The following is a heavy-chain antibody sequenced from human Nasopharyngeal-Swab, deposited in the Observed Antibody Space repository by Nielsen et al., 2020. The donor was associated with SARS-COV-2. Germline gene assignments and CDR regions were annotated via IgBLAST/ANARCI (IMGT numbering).Heavy chain of an antibody. CDR1: GFNFNNYG. J-gene: IGHJ4*02. D-gene: IGHD4-17*01. CDR2: VAYDGRNE. V-gene: IGHV3-30*04. CDR3: ARDWVAWVTTLLDY. Sequence: GESLKISCATSGFNFNNYGVHWVRQAPGKGLDWVAAVAYDGRNEHYADSVRGRVTISRDNSKNTLYLQMNSLRAEDTAVYYCARDWVAWVTTLLDYWGQGTLVTVSS.